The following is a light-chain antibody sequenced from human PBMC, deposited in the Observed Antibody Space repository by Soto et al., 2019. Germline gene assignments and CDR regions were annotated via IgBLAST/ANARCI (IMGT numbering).Light chain of an antibody. CDR2: DAS. CDR1: QSISSY. V-gene: IGKV1-39*01. Sequence: DIQMTQSPSSLSASIGDRVTITCRASQSISSYLSWYQQKPGIAPKLLIYDASSLQSGVPSRFSGSGSGTDFTLTISSLQPEDFATYYCQQSYSTPDTFGQGTQVEIE. J-gene: IGKJ2*01. CDR3: QQSYSTPDT.